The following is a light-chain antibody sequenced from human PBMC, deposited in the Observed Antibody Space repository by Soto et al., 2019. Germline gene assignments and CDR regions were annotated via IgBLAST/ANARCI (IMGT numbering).Light chain of an antibody. Sequence: EIVMTQSPATLSVSPGERATLSCRASQSISSNLAWYQQKPGQAPRLLIYGASNRATGIPDRFSGSGSGTDFTLTISSLEPEDFAVYYCQQYGSSPRTFGQGTKVDIK. V-gene: IGKV3D-15*01. CDR2: GAS. CDR1: QSISSN. CDR3: QQYGSSPRT. J-gene: IGKJ1*01.